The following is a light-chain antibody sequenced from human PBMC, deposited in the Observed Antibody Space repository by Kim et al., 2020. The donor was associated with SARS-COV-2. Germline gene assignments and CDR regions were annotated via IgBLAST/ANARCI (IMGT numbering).Light chain of an antibody. J-gene: IGKJ1*01. CDR1: QSVSSSY. CDR2: GAS. V-gene: IGKV3-20*01. Sequence: SPGERPTLSRRASQSVSSSYLAWYQQKPGQAPRLLIYGASSRATGIPDRFSGSGSGTDFTLTISRLEPEDFAVYYCQQYGSSPWTFGQGTKVEIK. CDR3: QQYGSSPWT.